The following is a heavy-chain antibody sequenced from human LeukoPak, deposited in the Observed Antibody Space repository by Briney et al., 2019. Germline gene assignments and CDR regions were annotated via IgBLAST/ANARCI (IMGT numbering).Heavy chain of an antibody. CDR2: ISGSGGST. CDR1: EFTFSSYA. J-gene: IGHJ4*02. V-gene: IGHV3-23*01. D-gene: IGHD3-22*01. CDR3: AKASAMIVVVSKHFDY. Sequence: PGGSLRLSCAASEFTFSSYAMNWVRQAPGKGLEWVSGISGSGGSTYYADSVKGRFTISRDNSKNTLYLQMNSLRAEDTAVYYCAKASAMIVVVSKHFDYWGQGTLVTVSS.